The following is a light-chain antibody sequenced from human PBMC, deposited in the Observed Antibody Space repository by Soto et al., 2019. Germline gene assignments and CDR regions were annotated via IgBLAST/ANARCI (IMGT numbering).Light chain of an antibody. J-gene: IGKJ1*01. CDR2: GAS. CDR3: QQYNNWPRT. V-gene: IGKV3-15*01. Sequence: EIVMPQSPATLSVSPGERATLSCRASQSVSSDLAWYHQKPGQAPRLLIYGASTRATGIPARFSGSGSGTEFTLTINSLQSEEFAVYYCQQYNNWPRTFGQGTKVDIK. CDR1: QSVSSD.